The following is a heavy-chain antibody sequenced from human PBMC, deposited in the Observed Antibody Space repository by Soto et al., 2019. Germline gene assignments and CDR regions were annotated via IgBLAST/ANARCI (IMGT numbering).Heavy chain of an antibody. V-gene: IGHV4-30-2*01. D-gene: IGHD3-10*01. Sequence: QLQLQESGSGLVKPSQTLSLTCAVSGGSISSGGYSWSWIRQPPGKGLEWIGYIYHSGSTYYNPSLKSRVTISVDRSKNQFSLKLSSVTAADTAVYYCARSAMVRGSWSDPWGQGTLVTVSS. J-gene: IGHJ5*02. CDR1: GGSISSGGYS. CDR3: ARSAMVRGSWSDP. CDR2: IYHSGST.